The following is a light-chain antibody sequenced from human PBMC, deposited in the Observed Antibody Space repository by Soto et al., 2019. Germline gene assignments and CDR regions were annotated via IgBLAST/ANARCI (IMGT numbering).Light chain of an antibody. V-gene: IGLV1-40*01. CDR2: NNY. Sequence: QSVLTQPPSVSGAPGQRVTISCTRSTSNIGAPRDVHWYQQLPGAAPKLLISNNYNRPSGVPDRFSGSRSGTSASLTITSLQPEDEAHYYCQAHDSTLAASVFGGGTKLTVL. CDR1: TSNIGAPRD. CDR3: QAHDSTLAASV. J-gene: IGLJ3*02.